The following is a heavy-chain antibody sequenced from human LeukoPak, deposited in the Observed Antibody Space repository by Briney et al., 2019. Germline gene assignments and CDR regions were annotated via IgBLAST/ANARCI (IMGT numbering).Heavy chain of an antibody. Sequence: PGGSLRLSCAASGFTFSSYAMSWVRQAPGKGLEWVSAISGSGGSTYYADSVKGRFTISRDNSKNTLYLQMNSLRAEDTAVYYCAKYRESSGYYHAAFDIWGQGTMVTASS. CDR3: AKYRESSGYYHAAFDI. CDR2: ISGSGGST. V-gene: IGHV3-23*01. D-gene: IGHD3-22*01. CDR1: GFTFSSYA. J-gene: IGHJ3*02.